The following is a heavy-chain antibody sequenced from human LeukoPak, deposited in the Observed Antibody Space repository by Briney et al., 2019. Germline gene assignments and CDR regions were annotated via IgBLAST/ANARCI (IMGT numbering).Heavy chain of an antibody. J-gene: IGHJ4*02. Sequence: SGGSLRLSCAASGFTFSDYYMSWIRQAPGKGLEWVSYISSSSSYTNYADSVKGRFTISRDNAKNSLYLQMNSLRAEDTAVYYCARDHSGSYKYYFDYWGQGTLVTVSS. CDR2: ISSSSSYT. D-gene: IGHD1-26*01. V-gene: IGHV3-11*06. CDR3: ARDHSGSYKYYFDY. CDR1: GFTFSDYY.